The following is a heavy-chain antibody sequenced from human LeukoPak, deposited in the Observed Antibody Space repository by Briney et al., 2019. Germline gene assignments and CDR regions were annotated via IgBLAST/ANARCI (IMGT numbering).Heavy chain of an antibody. CDR3: ARRLTQYDCFDP. D-gene: IGHD2-2*01. CDR2: TYYKFTWYN. V-gene: IGHV6-1*01. Sequence: SQTLSLTSAISVDSVSSNSVTWIWIRQSPSRGLELLGRTYYKFTWYNDYAVSVRGRITVNPDTSKNQFSLQLSSVTPEDTAVYYCARRLTQYDCFDPWGQGILVTVSS. CDR1: VDSVSSNSVT. J-gene: IGHJ5*02.